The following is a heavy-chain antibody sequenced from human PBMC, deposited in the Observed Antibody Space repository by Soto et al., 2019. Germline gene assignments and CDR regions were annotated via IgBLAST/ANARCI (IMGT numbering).Heavy chain of an antibody. J-gene: IGHJ4*02. CDR2: IYYDGNT. D-gene: IGHD6-6*01. V-gene: IGHV4-39*01. CDR1: AESLNRKRYH. Sequence: EPLRLTCTVSAESLNRKRYHLCWIRQPPGKGLEGIANIYYDGNTYYNPSLKSRVAISLDTSKNQFSLRLNSVTAADTAVYYCARSSIEPRVFMYPFDSWGQGTLVTVS. CDR3: ARSSIEPRVFMYPFDS.